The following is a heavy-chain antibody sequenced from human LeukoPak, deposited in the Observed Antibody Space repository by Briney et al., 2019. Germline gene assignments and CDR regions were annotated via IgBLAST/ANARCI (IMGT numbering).Heavy chain of an antibody. D-gene: IGHD5/OR15-5a*01. CDR3: AKKPSARDVSVPFDS. J-gene: IGHJ4*02. CDR1: GFTFSSYA. Sequence: RTGGSLRLSCAASGFTFSSYAMSWVRQAPGKGLEWVSAIRNSDDNTYYADSVKGRFTISRDNSKNTLYLQMNSLRAEDTAVYYCAKKPSARDVSVPFDSWGQGTLVTVSS. V-gene: IGHV3-23*01. CDR2: IRNSDDNT.